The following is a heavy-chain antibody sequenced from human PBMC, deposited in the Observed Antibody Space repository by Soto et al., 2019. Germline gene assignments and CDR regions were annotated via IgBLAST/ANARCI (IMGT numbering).Heavy chain of an antibody. CDR2: IIPIFGTA. Sequence: ASVKVSCKASGGTFSSYAISWVRQAPGQGLEWMGGIIPIFGTANYAQKFQGRVTITADESTSTAYMELSSLRSEDTAVYYCARVLRHYYGSGSYYNINWFDPWGQGTLVTVSS. D-gene: IGHD3-10*01. V-gene: IGHV1-69*13. J-gene: IGHJ5*02. CDR1: GGTFSSYA. CDR3: ARVLRHYYGSGSYYNINWFDP.